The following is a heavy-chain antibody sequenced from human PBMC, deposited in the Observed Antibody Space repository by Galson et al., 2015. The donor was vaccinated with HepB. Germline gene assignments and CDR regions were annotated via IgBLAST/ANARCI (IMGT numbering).Heavy chain of an antibody. CDR1: GYTLTELS. D-gene: IGHD3-22*01. V-gene: IGHV1-24*01. J-gene: IGHJ3*02. CDR3: ATDYYDSRLCHAFDI. Sequence: SVKVSCRVSGYTLTELSMHWVRQAPGKGLEWMGGFDPEDGETIYAQKFQGRVTMTEDTSTDTAYMELSSLRSEDTAVYYWATDYYDSRLCHAFDIWGHGTMVTVSS. CDR2: FDPEDGET.